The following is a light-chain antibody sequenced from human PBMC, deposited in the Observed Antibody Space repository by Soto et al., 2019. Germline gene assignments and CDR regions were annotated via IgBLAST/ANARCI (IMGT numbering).Light chain of an antibody. J-gene: IGKJ4*01. CDR2: GGS. V-gene: IGKV3-20*01. CDR1: QGVSSSY. CDR3: QQYDSSPLP. Sequence: EIVLTQSPGTLSLSPGERATLPCRASQGVSSSYVAWYQQKPGQAPRLLIYGGSSRATGIPDRVSGSGSGTDFALTISRLEPEDFAVYYCQQYDSSPLPFGGGTKVEIK.